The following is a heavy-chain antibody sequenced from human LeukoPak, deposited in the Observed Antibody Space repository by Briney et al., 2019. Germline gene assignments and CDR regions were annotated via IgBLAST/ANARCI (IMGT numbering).Heavy chain of an antibody. CDR1: GGTFSSYA. J-gene: IGHJ4*02. D-gene: IGHD3-22*01. V-gene: IGHV1-18*01. CDR3: AGMGDSSGYYYFDY. CDR2: ISTYNGNT. Sequence: ASVKVSCKASGGTFSSYAISWVRQAPGQGLEWMGWISTYNGNTNYAQKLQGRVTMTTDTSTSTAYMELRSLRSDDTAVYYCAGMGDSSGYYYFDYWGQGTLVTVSS.